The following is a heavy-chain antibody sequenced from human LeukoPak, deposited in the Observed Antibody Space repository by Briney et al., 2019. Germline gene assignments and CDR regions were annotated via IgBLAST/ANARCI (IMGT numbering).Heavy chain of an antibody. D-gene: IGHD3-22*01. J-gene: IGHJ3*02. CDR3: ARQNGHYDSSGYYYLSAFDI. V-gene: IGHV4-59*08. Sequence: KTSETLSLTCTVSGGSISSYYWSWIRQPPGKGLEWIGYIYYSGSTNYNPSLKSRVTISVDTSKNQFSLKLSSVTAADTAVYYCARQNGHYDSSGYYYLSAFDIWGQGTMVTVSS. CDR1: GGSISSYY. CDR2: IYYSGST.